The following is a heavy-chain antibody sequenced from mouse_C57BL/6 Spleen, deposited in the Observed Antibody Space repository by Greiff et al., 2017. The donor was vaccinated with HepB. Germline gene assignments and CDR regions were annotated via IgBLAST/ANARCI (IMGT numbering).Heavy chain of an antibody. CDR1: GFTFSSYA. CDR2: ISDGGSYT. D-gene: IGHD1-1*01. J-gene: IGHJ3*01. V-gene: IGHV5-4*01. Sequence: EVQGVESGGGLVKPGGSLKLSCAASGFTFSSYAMSWVRQTPEKRLEWVATISDGGSYTYYPDNVKGRFTISRDNAKNNLYLQMSHLKSEDTAMYYCARERYYGSREFAYWGQGTLVTVSA. CDR3: ARERYYGSREFAY.